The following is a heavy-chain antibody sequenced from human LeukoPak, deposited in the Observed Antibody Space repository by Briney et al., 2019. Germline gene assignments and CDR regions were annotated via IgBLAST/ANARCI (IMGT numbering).Heavy chain of an antibody. J-gene: IGHJ4*02. CDR1: GGSFSGYY. V-gene: IGHV4-34*01. CDR2: INHSGST. Sequence: SETLSLTCAVYGGSFSGYYWSWIRQPPGKGLEWIGEINHSGSTNYNPSLKSRVTISGDTSKNQFSLKLTSVTAADTAVYYCARGDLGYCSGGRCYWHYWGQGTLATVSS. D-gene: IGHD2-15*01. CDR3: ARGDLGYCSGGRCYWHY.